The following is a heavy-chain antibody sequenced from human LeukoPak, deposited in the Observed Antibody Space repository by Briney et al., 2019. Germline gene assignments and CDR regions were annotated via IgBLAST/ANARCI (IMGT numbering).Heavy chain of an antibody. CDR2: IDYSGSI. Sequence: SETLSLTCTVSGGSISSGGYYWSWIRQHPVKGLEWVGYIDYSGSIYYNPSLKSRLTISMDTSKNQFSLRLSSVTAADTAVYYCARDPGKDGYNYSFDYWGQGTLVTVSS. CDR1: GGSISSGGYY. CDR3: ARDPGKDGYNYSFDY. V-gene: IGHV4-31*03. J-gene: IGHJ4*02. D-gene: IGHD5-24*01.